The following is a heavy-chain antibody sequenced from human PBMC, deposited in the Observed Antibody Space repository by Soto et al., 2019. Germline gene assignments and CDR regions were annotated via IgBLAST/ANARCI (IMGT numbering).Heavy chain of an antibody. CDR1: GGTFSSYA. V-gene: IGHV1-69*06. J-gene: IGHJ4*02. CDR3: ASSPNYYDSSGYPGIDY. D-gene: IGHD3-22*01. Sequence: SVKVSCKASGGTFSSYAISWVRQAPGQGLEWMGGIIPIFGTANYAQKFQGRVTITADKSTSTAYMELSSLRSEDTAVYYCASSPNYYDSSGYPGIDYCGQGTLVTVSS. CDR2: IIPIFGTA.